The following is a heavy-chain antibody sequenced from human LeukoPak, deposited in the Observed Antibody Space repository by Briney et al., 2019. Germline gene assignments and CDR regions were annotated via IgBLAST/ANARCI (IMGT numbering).Heavy chain of an antibody. CDR1: GYSFSNYW. D-gene: IGHD5-12*01. J-gene: IGHJ4*02. CDR2: IYPGDSDT. V-gene: IGHV5-51*01. CDR3: ARRGYSYGVRD. Sequence: GESLKISCKGSGYSFSNYWIGWVRQMPGKGLEWMGIIYPGDSDTRYSPSFQGQVTISADTSTSTAYLRWSSLKASDTAMYYCARRGYSYGVRDWGQGTLVTVSS.